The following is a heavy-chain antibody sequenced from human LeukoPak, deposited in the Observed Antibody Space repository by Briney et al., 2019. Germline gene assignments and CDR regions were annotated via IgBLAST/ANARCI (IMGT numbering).Heavy chain of an antibody. Sequence: PGGSLRLSCAASGFTFSSYAMHWVRQAPGKGLEWVAVISYDGSNKYYADSVKGRFTISRDNAKNSLYLQMNSLRAEDTAVYYCARVGSRSKKQYFDYWGQGTLVTVSS. CDR2: ISYDGSNK. CDR3: ARVGSRSKKQYFDY. V-gene: IGHV3-30*04. CDR1: GFTFSSYA. D-gene: IGHD6-13*01. J-gene: IGHJ4*02.